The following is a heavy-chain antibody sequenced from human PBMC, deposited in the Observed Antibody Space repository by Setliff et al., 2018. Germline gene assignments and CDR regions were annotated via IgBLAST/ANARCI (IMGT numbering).Heavy chain of an antibody. Sequence: GGSLRLSCAASGFRFSDYGMHWVRQAPGKGLEWVAFIRYDGTNKYYADSVKGRFIISRDNSQNTLYLQINSLRAEDTAVYYCARDGVYYGMDVWGQGTTVTVPS. CDR3: ARDGVYYGMDV. CDR1: GFRFSDYG. V-gene: IGHV3-30*02. CDR2: IRYDGTNK. J-gene: IGHJ6*02.